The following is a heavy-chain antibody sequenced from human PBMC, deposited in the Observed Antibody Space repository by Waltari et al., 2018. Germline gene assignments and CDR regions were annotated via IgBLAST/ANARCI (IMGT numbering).Heavy chain of an antibody. J-gene: IGHJ5*02. CDR2: LYYSGSN. Sequence: QLQLQESGPGLVKPSETLSLTCIVSGDSISSRGYYWAWIRQPPGKGLEWIGSLYYSGSNYYNPSLWSRVTISLDTPNNQFSLQLRSMTAADTAVYYCAGPYVGQYGSWFDPWGQGILVTVSS. D-gene: IGHD3-16*01. CDR3: AGPYVGQYGSWFDP. V-gene: IGHV4-39*07. CDR1: GDSISSRGYY.